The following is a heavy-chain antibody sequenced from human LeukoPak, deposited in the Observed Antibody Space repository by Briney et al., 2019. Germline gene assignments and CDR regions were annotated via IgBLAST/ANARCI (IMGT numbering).Heavy chain of an antibody. CDR3: VKSVFGYSYGYGDY. CDR1: GFTFSSYA. CDR2: ISSNGGST. V-gene: IGHV3-64D*06. D-gene: IGHD5-18*01. Sequence: QTGGSLRLSCSASGFTFSSYAMHWVRQAPGKGLECVSAISSNGGSTYYADSVKGRFTISRDNSKNTLYLQMSSLRAEDTAVYYCVKSVFGYSYGYGDYWGQGTLVTVSS. J-gene: IGHJ4*02.